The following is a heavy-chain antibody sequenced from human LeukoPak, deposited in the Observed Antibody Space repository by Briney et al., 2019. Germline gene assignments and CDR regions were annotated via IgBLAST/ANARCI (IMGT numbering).Heavy chain of an antibody. J-gene: IGHJ4*02. CDR3: ARVTYCYASGSLAVYYFDY. Sequence: GGSLRLSCAASGFSFSSYWMHWVRQAPGKGLVWVSRINSDGSSTTYADSVKGRFTISRDNAKNTLYLQMDSLRAEDTAVYYCARVTYCYASGSLAVYYFDYWGQGTLVTVSS. V-gene: IGHV3-74*01. D-gene: IGHD3-10*01. CDR2: INSDGSST. CDR1: GFSFSSYW.